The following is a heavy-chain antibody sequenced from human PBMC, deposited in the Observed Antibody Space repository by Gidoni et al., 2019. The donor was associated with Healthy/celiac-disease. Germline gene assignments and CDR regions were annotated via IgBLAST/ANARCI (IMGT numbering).Heavy chain of an antibody. CDR1: GFTFSGSA. D-gene: IGHD6-6*01. Sequence: EVQLVESGGGLVQPGGSLKLSCAASGFTFSGSAMHWVRQASGKGLEWVGRIRSKANSYATAYAASVKGRFTISRDDSKNTAYLQMNSLKTEDTAVYYCTRRHDRIAALNYYGMDVWGQGTTVTVSS. CDR3: TRRHDRIAALNYYGMDV. CDR2: IRSKANSYAT. J-gene: IGHJ6*02. V-gene: IGHV3-73*02.